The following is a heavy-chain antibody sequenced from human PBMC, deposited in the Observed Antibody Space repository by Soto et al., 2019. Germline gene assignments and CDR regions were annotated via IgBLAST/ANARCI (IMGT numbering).Heavy chain of an antibody. D-gene: IGHD2-15*01. CDR1: GGSISSSSYY. J-gene: IGHJ4*02. Sequence: SETLSLTCTVSGGSISSSSYYWGWIRQPPGKGLEWIGSIYYSGSTYYNPSLKSRVTISVDTSKNQFSLKLSSVTAADTAVYYCARDKLGVAASYLDYWGQGTLVTVSS. CDR2: IYYSGST. V-gene: IGHV4-39*02. CDR3: ARDKLGVAASYLDY.